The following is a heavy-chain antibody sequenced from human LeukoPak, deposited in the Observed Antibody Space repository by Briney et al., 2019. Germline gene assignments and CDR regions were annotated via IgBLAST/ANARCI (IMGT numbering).Heavy chain of an antibody. CDR1: GGSISSSSYY. CDR2: IYYSGST. V-gene: IGHV4-39*07. Sequence: SETLSLTCTVSGGSISSSSYYWGWIRQPPGKGLEWIGSIYYSGSTYYNPSLKSRVTISVDTSKNQFSLKLSSVTAADTAVYYCARRSPNNWNYDGAFDIWGQGTMVTVSS. D-gene: IGHD1-7*01. J-gene: IGHJ3*02. CDR3: ARRSPNNWNYDGAFDI.